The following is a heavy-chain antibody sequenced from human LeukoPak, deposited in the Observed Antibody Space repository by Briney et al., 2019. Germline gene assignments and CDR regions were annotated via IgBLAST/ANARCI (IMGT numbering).Heavy chain of an antibody. V-gene: IGHV4-39*07. CDR1: GGSISSSSYY. D-gene: IGHD4-11*01. J-gene: IGHJ4*02. Sequence: PSETLSLTCTVSGGSISSSSYYWAWFRQPPGKGLEWIGSVSQSGSTYDNPSLKSRVTMSMDTSKNQFSVKMRAVTAADTAVYYCARSEINDYSRFWGQGILVTVSS. CDR2: VSQSGST. CDR3: ARSEINDYSRF.